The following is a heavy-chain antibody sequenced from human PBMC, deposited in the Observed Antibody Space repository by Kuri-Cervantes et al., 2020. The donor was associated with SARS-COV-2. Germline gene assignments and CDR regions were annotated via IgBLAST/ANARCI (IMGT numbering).Heavy chain of an antibody. D-gene: IGHD4-11*01. CDR3: ASRTVTTGYYYGMDV. V-gene: IGHV3-30*03. CDR2: IPYDGSNK. CDR1: GFTFSSYG. Sequence: GESLKISCAASGFTFSSYGMHWVRQAPGKGLEWVAVIPYDGSNKYYADSVKGRFTISRDNSKNTLYLQMNSLRAEDTAVYYCASRTVTTGYYYGMDVWGQGTTVTVSS. J-gene: IGHJ6*02.